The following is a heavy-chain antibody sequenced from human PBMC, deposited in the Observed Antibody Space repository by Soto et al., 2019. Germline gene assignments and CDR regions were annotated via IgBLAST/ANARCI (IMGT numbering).Heavy chain of an antibody. CDR1: GGSLSGYY. Sequence: SETPSPTRAVYGGSLSGYYLGWIRQPPGKGLEWIGEINHSGSTNYNPSLKSRVTISVDTSKNQFSLKLSSVTAADTAVYYCARGWRNPYYYYGMDVWGQGTTVTVSS. CDR3: ARGWRNPYYYYGMDV. D-gene: IGHD1-1*01. V-gene: IGHV4-34*01. CDR2: INHSGST. J-gene: IGHJ6*02.